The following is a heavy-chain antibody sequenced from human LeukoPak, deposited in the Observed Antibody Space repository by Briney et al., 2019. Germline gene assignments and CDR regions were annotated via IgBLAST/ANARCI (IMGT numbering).Heavy chain of an antibody. V-gene: IGHV3-23*01. CDR1: GFTLSDYA. Sequence: GGSLRLSCAASGFTLSDYAMSWVRQAPGKGLEWVSAISGSGYYTYYVDSVKGRFTISRDNSKNTLYLQMSGLGAEDSAVYYCSKSGRGDCFGCTCINWFDPWGQGTLVTVSS. D-gene: IGHD2-15*01. CDR3: SKSGRGDCFGCTCINWFDP. CDR2: ISGSGYYT. J-gene: IGHJ5*02.